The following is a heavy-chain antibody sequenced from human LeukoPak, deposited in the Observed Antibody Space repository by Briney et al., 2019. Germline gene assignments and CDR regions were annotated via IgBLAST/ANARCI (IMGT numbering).Heavy chain of an antibody. V-gene: IGHV1-8*01. CDR2: MNPNSGNT. CDR1: VDTFTSYD. D-gene: IGHD7-27*01. J-gene: IGHJ4*02. CDR3: ARGVPNWGFGYTGIHDY. Sequence: ASVKVSCKASVDTFTSYDINWVRQATGQGLEWMGWMNPNSGNTGYAQKFQGRVTMTRNTSISTAYMELSSLRSEDTAVYYCARGVPNWGFGYTGIHDYWGQGTLVTVSS.